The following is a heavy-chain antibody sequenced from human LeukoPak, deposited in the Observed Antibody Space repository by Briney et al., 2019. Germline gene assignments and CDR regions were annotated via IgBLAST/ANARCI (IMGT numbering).Heavy chain of an antibody. D-gene: IGHD1-26*01. Sequence: GGSLRLSCAASGFTFSSYAMSWVRQAPGKGLEWVSVISGSGGATYYAVSVKGRFTISRDNSKNTLYLQMNSLRAEDTAVYYCAKDLSRVVGATLDYWGQGTLVTVSS. V-gene: IGHV3-23*01. CDR1: GFTFSSYA. J-gene: IGHJ4*02. CDR2: ISGSGGAT. CDR3: AKDLSRVVGATLDY.